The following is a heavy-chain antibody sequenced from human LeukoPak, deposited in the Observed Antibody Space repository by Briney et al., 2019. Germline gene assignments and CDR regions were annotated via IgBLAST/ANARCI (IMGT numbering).Heavy chain of an antibody. J-gene: IGHJ5*02. CDR1: GGTFSSYA. CDR2: IIPIFGTA. Sequence: GSSVKVSCKASGGTFSSYAISWVRQAPGQGLEWMGGIIPIFGTANYAQKFQGRVTITTDESTSTAYMELSSLKSEDTAVCYCARALRDNYTENWFDPWGQGTLVTVSS. V-gene: IGHV1-69*05. D-gene: IGHD3-3*01. CDR3: ARALRDNYTENWFDP.